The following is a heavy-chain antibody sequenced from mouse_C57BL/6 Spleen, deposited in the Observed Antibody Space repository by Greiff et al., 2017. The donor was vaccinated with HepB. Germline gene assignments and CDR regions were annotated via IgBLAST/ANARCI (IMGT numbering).Heavy chain of an antibody. V-gene: IGHV3-6*01. D-gene: IGHD2-3*01. CDR1: GYSITSGYY. CDR3: AREEDDGYYWFAY. Sequence: EVKLMESGPGLVKPSQSLSLTCSVTGYSITSGYYWNWIRQFPGNKLEWMGYISYDGSNNYNPSLKNRISITRDTSKNQFFLKLNSVTTEDTATYYCAREEDDGYYWFAYWGQGTLVTVSA. J-gene: IGHJ3*01. CDR2: ISYDGSN.